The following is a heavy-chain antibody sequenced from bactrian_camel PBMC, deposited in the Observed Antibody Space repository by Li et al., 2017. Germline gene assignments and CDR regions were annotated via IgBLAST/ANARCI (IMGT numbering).Heavy chain of an antibody. CDR2: MSTSGGGT. D-gene: IGHD5*01. CDR3: GADLDRWAQGLENCEYDT. Sequence: QLVESGGGSVQAGGSLRLSCAASGYTYSTNCMGWFRQAPGKEREGVAGMSTSGGGTYYADFVKGRFTISQDNAKNTVYLQMNSLKPEDSAMFYCGADLDRWAQGLENCEYDTWGQGTQVTVS. CDR1: GYTYSTNC. J-gene: IGHJ4*01. V-gene: IGHV3S54*01.